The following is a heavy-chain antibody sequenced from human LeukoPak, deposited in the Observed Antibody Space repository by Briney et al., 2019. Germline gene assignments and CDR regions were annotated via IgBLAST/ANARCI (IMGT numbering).Heavy chain of an antibody. D-gene: IGHD3-10*01. CDR1: GYTFTGYY. V-gene: IGHV1-18*04. J-gene: IGHJ4*02. Sequence: ASVKVPCTASGYTFTGYYMNWVRQAPGQGLEWMGWINPKNGGTNYAQKLQGRVTMTTDTSTSTAYIYLRSPRSDHTAVYYCAISGSRLVWFGETMGYCDYWGQGTLVTVSS. CDR3: AISGSRLVWFGETMGYCDY. CDR2: INPKNGGT.